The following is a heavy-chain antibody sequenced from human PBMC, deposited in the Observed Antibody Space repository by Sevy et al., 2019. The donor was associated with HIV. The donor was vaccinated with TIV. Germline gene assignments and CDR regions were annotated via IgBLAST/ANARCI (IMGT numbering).Heavy chain of an antibody. V-gene: IGHV3-7*01. J-gene: IGHJ6*02. CDR3: ERGTRCTNGVCYDYYYYGMDV. D-gene: IGHD2-8*01. Sequence: GGSLRLSCAASGFTFSSYWMSWVRQAPGKGLEWVANIKQDGSEKYYVDSVKGRFTISRDNAKNSLYLQMNSLRAEDTAVYYCERGTRCTNGVCYDYYYYGMDVWGQGTTVTVSS. CDR1: GFTFSSYW. CDR2: IKQDGSEK.